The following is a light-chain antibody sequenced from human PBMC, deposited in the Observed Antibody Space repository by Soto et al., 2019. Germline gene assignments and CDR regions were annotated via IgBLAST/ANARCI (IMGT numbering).Light chain of an antibody. V-gene: IGLV2-14*01. CDR1: SSDVGGFNY. J-gene: IGLJ1*01. CDR3: ASYTSTNSLV. Sequence: QSVLTQRASVSGSPGQSISISCAGTSSDVGGFNYVSWYQHHPGKAPKLIIYEVSNRPSGISDRFSGSKSGNTASLTISGLQAEDEADYHCASYTSTNSLVFGTGTKVHRP. CDR2: EVS.